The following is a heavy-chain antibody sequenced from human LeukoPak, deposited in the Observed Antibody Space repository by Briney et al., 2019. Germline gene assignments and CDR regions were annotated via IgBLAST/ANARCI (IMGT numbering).Heavy chain of an antibody. CDR3: ARGGDGYFDY. CDR2: ISYSGST. V-gene: IGHV4-59*01. CDR1: GVSISGYY. D-gene: IGHD5-24*01. J-gene: IGHJ4*02. Sequence: SETLSLTCTVSGVSISGYYWSWIRQPPGKRLEWIGYISYSGSTNYNPSLKSRVTISVDTSKNQFSLKLSSVTAADTAVYYCARGGDGYFDYWGQGTLVTVSS.